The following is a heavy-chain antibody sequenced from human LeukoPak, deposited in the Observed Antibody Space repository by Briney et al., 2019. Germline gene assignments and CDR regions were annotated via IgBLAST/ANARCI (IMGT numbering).Heavy chain of an antibody. CDR1: GYTFTSYG. D-gene: IGHD3-22*01. CDR3: ARERYYYDSSGPPDS. V-gene: IGHV1-18*01. J-gene: IGHJ5*01. Sequence: ASVKVSCKASGYTFTSYGISWVRQAPGQGLEWMGWISAYNGNTNYAQKLQGRVTMTTDTSTSTAYMELRSLRSDDTAVYYCARERYYYDSSGPPDSWGQGTLVTVSS. CDR2: ISAYNGNT.